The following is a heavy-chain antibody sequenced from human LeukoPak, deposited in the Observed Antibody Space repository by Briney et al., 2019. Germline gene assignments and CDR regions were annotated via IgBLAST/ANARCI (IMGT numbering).Heavy chain of an antibody. Sequence: GGSLRLSCTVSGFTFRSYAMHWVRQAPGKGLEWVAFIRYDGSNKYYADSVKGRFTISRDNSKNTLYLQMNSLRAEDTAVYYCAQLGYCSSTSCYPFDYWGQGTLVTVSS. J-gene: IGHJ4*02. CDR1: GFTFRSYA. CDR2: IRYDGSNK. D-gene: IGHD2-2*01. V-gene: IGHV3-30*02. CDR3: AQLGYCSSTSCYPFDY.